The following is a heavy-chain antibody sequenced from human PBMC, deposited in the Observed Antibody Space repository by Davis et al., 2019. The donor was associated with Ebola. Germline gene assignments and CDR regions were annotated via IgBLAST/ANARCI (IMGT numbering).Heavy chain of an antibody. CDR3: ARTRSVTFDAFDI. Sequence: MPSETLSLTCTVSGGSISSGGYYWSWIRQHPGKGLEWIGYIYYSGSTYYNPSLKSRVTISVDTSKNQFSLKLSSVTAADTAVYYCARTRSVTFDAFDIWGQGTMVTVSS. CDR1: GGSISSGGYY. D-gene: IGHD4-17*01. CDR2: IYYSGST. V-gene: IGHV4-31*03. J-gene: IGHJ3*02.